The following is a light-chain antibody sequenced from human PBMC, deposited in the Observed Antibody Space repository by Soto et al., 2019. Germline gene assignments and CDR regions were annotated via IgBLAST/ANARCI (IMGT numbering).Light chain of an antibody. J-gene: IGKJ2*01. CDR2: AAS. V-gene: IGKV1-9*01. CDR3: QQLTSYPYT. Sequence: DIQLTQSPSFLSASVGDRVTITCRASQGIGSYLAWYQQTPGKAPKLLIYAASTLQPGVPSTFSGSRSGTEFTLTISSLQPEDFATYYCQQLTSYPYTLCQGTKLEIK. CDR1: QGIGSY.